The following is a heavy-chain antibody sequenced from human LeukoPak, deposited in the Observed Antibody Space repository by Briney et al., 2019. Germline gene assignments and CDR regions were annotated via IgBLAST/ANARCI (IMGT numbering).Heavy chain of an antibody. CDR1: GFTFSSYW. CDR3: ARSETPFGVIY. D-gene: IGHD3-3*01. V-gene: IGHV3-7*03. Sequence: GGSLRLSCAASGFTFSSYWMNWARQAPGKGMEWVASINHNGNVNYYVDSVKGRFTLSRDNAKNTLYLQMNSLRAEDTAVYYCARSETPFGVIYWGQGTLVTVSS. J-gene: IGHJ4*02. CDR2: INHNGNVN.